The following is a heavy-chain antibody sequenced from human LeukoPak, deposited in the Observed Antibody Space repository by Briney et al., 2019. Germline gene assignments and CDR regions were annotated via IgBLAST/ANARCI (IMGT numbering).Heavy chain of an antibody. CDR2: IKQDGSEK. CDR3: AKKVIKGDAFDI. Sequence: GGALKLFWAGPGFNLSWLWVGRVRPAPGKGLEGVGNIKQDGSEKYYVDSVKGRFTISRDNAKNSLYLQMNSLRAEDTAVYYCAKKVIKGDAFDIWGQGTMVTVSS. V-gene: IGHV3-7*01. D-gene: IGHD3-22*01. CDR1: GFNLSWLW. J-gene: IGHJ3*02.